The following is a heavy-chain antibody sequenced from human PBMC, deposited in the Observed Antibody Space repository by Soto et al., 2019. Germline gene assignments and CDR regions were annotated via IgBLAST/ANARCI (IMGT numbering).Heavy chain of an antibody. CDR1: GFTFSSYA. V-gene: IGHV3-23*01. CDR2: ISGSGGST. CDR3: AKITAVIAVAGTYYSYGMDV. D-gene: IGHD6-13*01. J-gene: IGHJ6*02. Sequence: GGSLRLSCAASGFTFSSYAMSWVRQAPGKGLEWVSAISGSGGSTYYADSVKGRFTISRDNSKNTLYLQMNSLRAEDTAVYYCAKITAVIAVAGTYYSYGMDVWGQGTTLTVSS.